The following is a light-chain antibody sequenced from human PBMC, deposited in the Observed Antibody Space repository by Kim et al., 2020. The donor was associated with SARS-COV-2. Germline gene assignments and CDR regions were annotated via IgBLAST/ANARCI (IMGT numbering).Light chain of an antibody. Sequence: ASVGDRVTIPCRASQGITTSLAWFQQKPGKAPKSLIYAASNLQSGVPSKFSGSGSGTDFTLTINTLQPEDFATYYCQQYYNYPLTFGGGTKVDIK. CDR2: AAS. J-gene: IGKJ4*01. V-gene: IGKV1-16*02. CDR3: QQYYNYPLT. CDR1: QGITTS.